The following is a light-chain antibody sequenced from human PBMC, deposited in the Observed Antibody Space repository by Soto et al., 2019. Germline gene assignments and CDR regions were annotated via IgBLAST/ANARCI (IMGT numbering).Light chain of an antibody. CDR2: STN. CDR1: SSNIGSNI. Sequence: QSVLTQPPSASGTPGQGVTISCSGSSSNIGSNIVNWYQQLPGTAPKVLIYSTNQRPSGVPDRFSGSKSGTSASLAISGLQSKDEADYYCAAWDDSLNGPVFGGGTKVTVL. J-gene: IGLJ3*02. V-gene: IGLV1-44*01. CDR3: AAWDDSLNGPV.